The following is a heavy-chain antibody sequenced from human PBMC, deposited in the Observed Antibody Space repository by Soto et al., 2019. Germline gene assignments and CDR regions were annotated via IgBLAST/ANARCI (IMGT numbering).Heavy chain of an antibody. D-gene: IGHD2-2*01. CDR2: IKSKTDGGTT. J-gene: IGHJ2*01. CDR3: TTRVVPAPWYFDL. CDR1: GFTFSNAW. Sequence: EVQLVESGGGLVKPGGSLRLSCAASGFTFSNAWMSWVRQAPGKGLEWVGRIKSKTDGGTTDYAAPVKGRFTISRDDSKNTLYLQMNSLKTEDTAVYYCTTRVVPAPWYFDLLGRGTLVTVSS. V-gene: IGHV3-15*01.